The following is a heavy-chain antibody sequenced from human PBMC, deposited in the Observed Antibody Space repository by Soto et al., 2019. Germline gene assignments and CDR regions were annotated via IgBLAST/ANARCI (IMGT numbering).Heavy chain of an antibody. Sequence: ASVKVSCKASGYTFTSYYMHWVRQAPGQGLEWMGIINPSGGGTSYAQKFQGRVTMTRETSTGTVYMELSSLRSEDTAVYYCARVRADYYYYYMDVWGKGTTVTVSS. V-gene: IGHV1-46*03. CDR2: INPSGGGT. CDR3: ARVRADYYYYYMDV. J-gene: IGHJ6*03. CDR1: GYTFTSYY.